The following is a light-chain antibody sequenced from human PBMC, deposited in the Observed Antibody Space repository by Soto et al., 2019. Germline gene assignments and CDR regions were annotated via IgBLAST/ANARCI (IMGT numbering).Light chain of an antibody. CDR2: TAS. CDR1: QGIRSW. V-gene: IGKV1-12*01. Sequence: DIQMTQSPSSVSASVGDRVTITCRASQGIRSWLTWYQQKPGKAANLLIYTASTLQSGVPSRFSGNGSGTDFSLIINSLQPEDIAVYYCQQTNSFPWTFGQGTKVEIK. CDR3: QQTNSFPWT. J-gene: IGKJ1*01.